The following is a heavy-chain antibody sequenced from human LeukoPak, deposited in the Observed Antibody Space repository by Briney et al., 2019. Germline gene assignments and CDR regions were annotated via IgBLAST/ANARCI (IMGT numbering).Heavy chain of an antibody. CDR1: GFTFSSYG. CDR3: AKDQPASVLRYFDWLLPDGAFDI. D-gene: IGHD3-9*01. J-gene: IGHJ3*02. Sequence: GGSLRLSCAASGFTFSSYGMHWVRQAPGKGLEWVAVISYDGSNKYYADSVKGRFTISRDNSKNTLYLQMNSLRAEDTAVYYCAKDQPASVLRYFDWLLPDGAFDIWGQGTMVTVSS. V-gene: IGHV3-30*18. CDR2: ISYDGSNK.